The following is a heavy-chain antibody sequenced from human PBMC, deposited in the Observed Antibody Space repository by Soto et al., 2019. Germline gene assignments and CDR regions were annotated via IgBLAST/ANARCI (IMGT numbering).Heavy chain of an antibody. CDR3: ASQELQLTGYHYYGMDV. CDR1: GYSFTSYW. V-gene: IGHV5-51*01. CDR2: IYPGDSDT. J-gene: IGHJ6*02. Sequence: GESLKISCKGSGYSFTSYWIGWVRQMPGKGLEWMGIIYPGDSDTRYSPSFQGQVTISADKSISTAYLQWSSLKASDTAMYYCASQELQLTGYHYYGMDVWGQGTTVTVSS. D-gene: IGHD1-26*01.